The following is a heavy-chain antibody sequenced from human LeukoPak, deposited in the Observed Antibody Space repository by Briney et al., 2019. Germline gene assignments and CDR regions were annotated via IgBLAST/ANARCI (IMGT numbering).Heavy chain of an antibody. CDR2: ISYDGSNK. CDR3: ASYDFWSGYSMDV. D-gene: IGHD3-3*01. V-gene: IGHV3-30*04. CDR1: GFTFSSCA. Sequence: GRSLRLSCAASGFTFSSCAMHWVRQVPDKGLEWVAVISYDGSNKYYADSVKGRFTISRDNSKNTLYLQMNSLRAEDTAVYYCASYDFWSGYSMDVWGQGTTATVSS. J-gene: IGHJ6*02.